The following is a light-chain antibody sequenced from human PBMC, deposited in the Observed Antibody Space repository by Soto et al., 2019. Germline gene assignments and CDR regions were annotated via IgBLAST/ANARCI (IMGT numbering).Light chain of an antibody. CDR1: SSDVGAYNY. Sequence: QSVLTQPASVSGSPGQSIAISCTRTSSDVGAYNYVSWYQQHPGKAPKLLIYDVSYRPSGVSNRFSGSKSGNTASLTISGLQAEDEADYYCCSYTSRSVYVFGTGTKLTVL. CDR3: CSYTSRSVYV. J-gene: IGLJ1*01. V-gene: IGLV2-14*01. CDR2: DVS.